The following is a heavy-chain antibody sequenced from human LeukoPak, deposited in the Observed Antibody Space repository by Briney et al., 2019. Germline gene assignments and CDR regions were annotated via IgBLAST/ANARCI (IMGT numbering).Heavy chain of an antibody. CDR1: GDSISSYY. CDR3: AREGRSSSYYYGMDV. Sequence: PSETLSLTCTVPGDSISSYYWSWIRQPAGKGLEWIGRIYTSGSLDYNPSLKSRVTISADTSKNQFSLKLRSVTAADTAVYYCAREGRSSSYYYGMDVWGQGTTVTVSS. J-gene: IGHJ6*02. V-gene: IGHV4-4*07. D-gene: IGHD3-10*01. CDR2: IYTSGSL.